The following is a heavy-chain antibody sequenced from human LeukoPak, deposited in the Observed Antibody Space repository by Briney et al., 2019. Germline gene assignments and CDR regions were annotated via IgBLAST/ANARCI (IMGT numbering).Heavy chain of an antibody. CDR2: IWYDGSNK. Sequence: PGGPLRPSCAASGFTFSSFGMNWFRQAPGKGLEWVAVIWYDGSNKYYADSVKGRFTISRDNSKNTLYLQMNSLRAEDTAVYYCARADLAPYYFDYWGQGTLVTVSS. CDR1: GFTFSSFG. CDR3: ARADLAPYYFDY. V-gene: IGHV3-33*01. J-gene: IGHJ4*02.